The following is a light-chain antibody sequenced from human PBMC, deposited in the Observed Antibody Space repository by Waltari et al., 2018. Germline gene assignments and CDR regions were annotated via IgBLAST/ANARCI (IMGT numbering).Light chain of an antibody. CDR3: SSYTSSTTLLV. Sequence: QSALTQPASVSGSPGQSITISCIGTSSDVGTYKYVSWYQRHPGKAPKLLIYDVSHRPSVVSNRFSGSKSGNTASLTISWLQAEDGADYYCSSYTSSTTLLVFGTGTKVTVL. V-gene: IGLV2-14*03. J-gene: IGLJ1*01. CDR2: DVS. CDR1: SSDVGTYKY.